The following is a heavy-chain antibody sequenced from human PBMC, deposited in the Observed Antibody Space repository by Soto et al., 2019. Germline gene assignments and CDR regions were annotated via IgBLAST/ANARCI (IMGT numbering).Heavy chain of an antibody. Sequence: QITLKESGPALVKPTQTLTLTCTFSGFSLTTSGRGVGWIRQPPGKALEWLALFFWGDDKRYSPSLKTRLTISKDPSIHLSVPTMTNMGPEDTATDSCAHRLAMMDAFGLWGQGTVVTVSS. CDR1: GFSLTTSGRG. CDR3: AHRLAMMDAFGL. D-gene: IGHD3-16*01. V-gene: IGHV2-5*02. J-gene: IGHJ3*01. CDR2: FFWGDDK.